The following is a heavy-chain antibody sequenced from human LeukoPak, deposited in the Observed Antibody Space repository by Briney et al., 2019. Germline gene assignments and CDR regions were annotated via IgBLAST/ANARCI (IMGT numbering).Heavy chain of an antibody. CDR2: IYSGGST. D-gene: IGHD5-24*01. J-gene: IGHJ4*02. Sequence: GGSLGLSCAASGFTVSSNYMSWVRHAPGKGLEWVSVIYSGGSTYYADSVKGRSTISRDNSKNTLYLQMNSLTAEDTAVYYCVRDCYKYGGSDDWGQGTLVTASS. V-gene: IGHV3-53*01. CDR3: VRDCYKYGGSDD. CDR1: GFTVSSNY.